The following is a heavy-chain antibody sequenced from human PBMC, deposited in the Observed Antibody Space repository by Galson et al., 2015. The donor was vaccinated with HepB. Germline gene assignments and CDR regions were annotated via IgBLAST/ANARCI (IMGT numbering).Heavy chain of an antibody. J-gene: IGHJ4*02. V-gene: IGHV2-70*11. D-gene: IGHD3-22*01. CDR3: ARMEYDSSGYYYVGY. Sequence: PALVTPTPTLTLTCTFSGYSLRTSGMCVSWIRQPPVKALEWLARIDWDDDKYYSTSLKTRLTISKDTSKNQVVLTMTNMDPVDTATYYCARMEYDSSGYYYVGYWGQGTLVTVSS. CDR1: GYSLRTSGMC. CDR2: IDWDDDK.